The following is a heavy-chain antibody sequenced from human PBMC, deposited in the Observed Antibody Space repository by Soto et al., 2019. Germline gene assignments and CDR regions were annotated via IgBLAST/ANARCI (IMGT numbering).Heavy chain of an antibody. V-gene: IGHV4-59*01. CDR3: ASGYTSGWYYFDS. CDR1: GSSMTTYY. D-gene: IGHD6-19*01. Sequence: SETLSLTCSVSGSSMTTYYWSWIRQPPGKRLEWIGYIYYSGSTNYNPSLKSRVTISVDTSKSQFSLKLSSVTPADTAVYYCASGYTSGWYYFDSWGQGTLVTVSS. CDR2: IYYSGST. J-gene: IGHJ4*02.